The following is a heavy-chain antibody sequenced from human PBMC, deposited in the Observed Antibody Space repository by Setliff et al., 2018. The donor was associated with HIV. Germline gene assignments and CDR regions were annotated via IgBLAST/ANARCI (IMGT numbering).Heavy chain of an antibody. Sequence: ASVKVSCKASGYTFTIYGITWVRQAPGQVLEWMGWISGHSDSRKYGQKFDGRVTLTMDTSTSTAYMELMKLTPADTAVYYCSRGWELNVWGQGTPVTVSS. D-gene: IGHD1-26*01. V-gene: IGHV1-18*01. CDR3: SRGWELNV. CDR2: ISGHSDSR. CDR1: GYTFTIYG. J-gene: IGHJ4*02.